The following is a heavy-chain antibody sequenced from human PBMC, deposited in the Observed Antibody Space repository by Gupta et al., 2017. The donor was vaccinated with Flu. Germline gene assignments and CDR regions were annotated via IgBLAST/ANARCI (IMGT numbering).Heavy chain of an antibody. D-gene: IGHD3-10*01. CDR1: GGSITTGGYY. Sequence: QVQLQESGPGLVKSSQTLSLTCTVTGGSITTGGYYWTWIRQHPGKGLEWVGNIEYSGSTDFKSSLESRITIAADTSKNQFSLKVNSVTAADTAVYYCARIGLRFGDPEDDYWGQGTLVTVSS. CDR3: ARIGLRFGDPEDDY. CDR2: IEYSGST. J-gene: IGHJ4*02. V-gene: IGHV4-31*03.